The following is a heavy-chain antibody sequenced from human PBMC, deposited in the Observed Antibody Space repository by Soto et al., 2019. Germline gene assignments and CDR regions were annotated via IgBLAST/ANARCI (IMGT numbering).Heavy chain of an antibody. V-gene: IGHV3-33*01. Sequence: GGSLRLSCAASGFTFSSYGMHWVRQAPGKGLEWVAVIWYDGNNKYYADSVKGRFTISRDNSKNTLYLQMNSLRAEDTAVYYCARGSSNLVDLAYCGQGTLVTVSS. CDR2: IWYDGNNK. CDR3: ARGSSNLVDLAY. D-gene: IGHD6-13*01. CDR1: GFTFSSYG. J-gene: IGHJ4*02.